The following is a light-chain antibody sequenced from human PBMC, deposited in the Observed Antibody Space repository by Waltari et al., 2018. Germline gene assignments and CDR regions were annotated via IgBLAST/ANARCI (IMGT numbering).Light chain of an antibody. CDR2: RNN. V-gene: IGLV10-54*04. CDR1: IHNAGNQG. J-gene: IGLJ1*01. Sequence: QAGLTQPPSVSTDLRPTATLSCTGNIHNAGNQGAACLKHHPGRPPKLLSYRNNNRPSGISERFSASRSGNTALLTITGLQPEDEADYYCSAWDSSLSGYVFGTGTRVTVL. CDR3: SAWDSSLSGYV.